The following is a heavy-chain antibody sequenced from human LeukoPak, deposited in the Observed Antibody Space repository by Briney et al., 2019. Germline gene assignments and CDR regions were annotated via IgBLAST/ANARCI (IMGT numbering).Heavy chain of an antibody. Sequence: ASVKVSCKASGYTFTSYYMHWVRQAPGRGLEWMGIINPSGGSTNYAQKFQGRVALTRDTSTSTVYMELSSLRSEDTAVYYCARSYDSSGYHDYWGQGTLVTVSS. CDR3: ARSYDSSGYHDY. CDR2: INPSGGST. J-gene: IGHJ4*02. CDR1: GYTFTSYY. V-gene: IGHV1-46*01. D-gene: IGHD3-22*01.